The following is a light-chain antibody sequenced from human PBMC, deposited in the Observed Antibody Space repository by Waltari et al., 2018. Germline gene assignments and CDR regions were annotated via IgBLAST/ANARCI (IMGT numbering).Light chain of an antibody. CDR3: QTGGHGTWV. Sequence: VLTQSPSASASLGASVKLTCTLSSGHSSNVIAWHQQQPEKGPRYLMKVNSDGSHSKGDKIPDRFSGSSSGAEHYLTISSLQSEDEADYYCQTGGHGTWV. CDR2: VNSDGSH. J-gene: IGLJ3*02. V-gene: IGLV4-69*01. CDR1: SGHSSNV.